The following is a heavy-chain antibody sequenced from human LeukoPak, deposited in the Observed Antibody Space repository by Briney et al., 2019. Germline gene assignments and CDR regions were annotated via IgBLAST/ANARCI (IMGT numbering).Heavy chain of an antibody. D-gene: IGHD1-26*01. Sequence: GESLKISCKGSGYSFTSYWIGWVRQMPGKGLEWMGIIYPGDSDTRYSPSFQGRVTISADKSISTAYLQWSSLKASGTAMYYCARPSRGSYAGGGYCFDYWGQGTLVTVSS. CDR3: ARPSRGSYAGGGYCFDY. CDR2: IYPGDSDT. CDR1: GYSFTSYW. V-gene: IGHV5-51*01. J-gene: IGHJ4*02.